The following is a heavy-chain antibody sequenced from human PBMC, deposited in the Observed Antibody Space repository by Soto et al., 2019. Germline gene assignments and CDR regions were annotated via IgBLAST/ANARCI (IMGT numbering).Heavy chain of an antibody. CDR1: GFTFSNAW. Sequence: GGSLRLSCAASGFTFSNAWMSWVRQTPGKGLEWIGRIKTNSDGGTVDYASPVKGRFTISRDDSKSMLYLDLNSLKTEDTGVYFCATVYCATTSCYAPFDYWGKGTLVTVS. CDR3: ATVYCATTSCYAPFDY. D-gene: IGHD2-2*01. CDR2: IKTNSDGGTV. V-gene: IGHV3-15*01. J-gene: IGHJ4*02.